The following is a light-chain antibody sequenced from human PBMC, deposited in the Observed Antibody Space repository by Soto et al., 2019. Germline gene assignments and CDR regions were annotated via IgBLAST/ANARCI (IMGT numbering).Light chain of an antibody. J-gene: IGKJ5*01. V-gene: IGKV3-15*01. CDR3: QQYNNWPPIT. CDR2: GAS. CDR1: ESISRN. Sequence: EMVVTQSPATLSMSPGGRATLSCRTSESISRNLAWYQQKLGQAPRLLIYGASTRATGVPDRFTGSGSGTEFTLTISSLQSEDFAVYYCQQYNNWPPITFGQGTRLEIK.